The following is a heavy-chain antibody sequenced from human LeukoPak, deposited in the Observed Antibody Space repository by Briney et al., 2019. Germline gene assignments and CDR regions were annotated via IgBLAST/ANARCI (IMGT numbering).Heavy chain of an antibody. CDR2: ISGRGASK. Sequence: GGSLRLSCAVSGLTFNNYAMSWVRQAPGKGLEWVSGISGRGASKYYADSVKGRFTISRDNSKNTLYLQMNSLRAEDTAVYYCAKEEWLLAVYFDYWGQGTLVTVSS. V-gene: IGHV3-23*01. J-gene: IGHJ4*02. CDR1: GLTFNNYA. CDR3: AKEEWLLAVYFDY. D-gene: IGHD3-3*01.